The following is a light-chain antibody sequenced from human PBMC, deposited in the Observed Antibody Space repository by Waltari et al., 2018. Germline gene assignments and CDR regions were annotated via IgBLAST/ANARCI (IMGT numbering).Light chain of an antibody. Sequence: QSVLTQPPSASGTPGQRVTPSCSGSASHIGLNTLTLYHQLPGTAPKRLIYNDNQRPSGVPDRFSGSKSGSSASLAISGLQSDDEANYYCAAWDDSLNGLSFGTGTRVTVL. J-gene: IGLJ1*01. CDR1: ASHIGLNT. V-gene: IGLV1-44*01. CDR2: NDN. CDR3: AAWDDSLNGLS.